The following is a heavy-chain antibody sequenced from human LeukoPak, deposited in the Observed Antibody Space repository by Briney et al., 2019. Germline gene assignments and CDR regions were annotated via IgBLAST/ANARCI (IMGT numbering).Heavy chain of an antibody. Sequence: GGSLRLSCAASGFTFSSYSMNWVRQAPGKGLEWVSYISSSSSTIYYADSVKGRFTISRDNAKNSLYLQMNSLRAEDTAVYYCARDLVMITFGGDSPHWGQGTLVTVSS. CDR3: ARDLVMITFGGDSPH. D-gene: IGHD3-16*01. V-gene: IGHV3-48*01. CDR1: GFTFSSYS. J-gene: IGHJ4*02. CDR2: ISSSSSTI.